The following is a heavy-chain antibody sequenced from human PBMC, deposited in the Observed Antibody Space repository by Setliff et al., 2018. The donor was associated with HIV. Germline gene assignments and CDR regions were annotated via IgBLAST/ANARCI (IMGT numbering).Heavy chain of an antibody. CDR2: MNPKSGNT. Sequence: ASVKVSCKASGYTFTNSDINWVRQAPGQGLEWMGWMNPKSGNTGYAQKFQGRVTMTSNTFIGTAYMELNSLTSDDTAVYYCATSPVGTVAYYSGMDVWGQGTTVTVSS. D-gene: IGHD7-27*01. CDR3: ATSPVGTVAYYSGMDV. J-gene: IGHJ6*02. V-gene: IGHV1-8*02. CDR1: GYTFTNSD.